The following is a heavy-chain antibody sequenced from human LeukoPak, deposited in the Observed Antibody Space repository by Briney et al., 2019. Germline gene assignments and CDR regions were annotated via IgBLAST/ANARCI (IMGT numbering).Heavy chain of an antibody. CDR3: ASSLGSGCSNDY. Sequence: ASVTVSCKASGGTFSSSAISWVRQAPGQGLEWMGRIIPILGIANYAQKFQGRVTITADKSTSTAYMELSSLRSEDTAVYYCASSLGSGCSNDYWGQGTLVTVSS. J-gene: IGHJ4*02. CDR2: IIPILGIA. D-gene: IGHD1-26*01. CDR1: GGTFSSSA. V-gene: IGHV1-69*04.